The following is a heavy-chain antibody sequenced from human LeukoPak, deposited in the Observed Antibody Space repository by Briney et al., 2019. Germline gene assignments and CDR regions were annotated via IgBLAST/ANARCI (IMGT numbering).Heavy chain of an antibody. D-gene: IGHD5-24*01. CDR3: ASQGSRDGYNYPLFR. Sequence: ASVKVSCKASGGTFSSYAISWVRQAPGQGVEWMGGIIPSFGTANYAQKFQGRVTITTDESTSTAYMELSSLRSEDTAVYYCASQGSRDGYNYPLFRWGQGTLVTVSS. J-gene: IGHJ4*02. CDR1: GGTFSSYA. V-gene: IGHV1-69*05. CDR2: IIPSFGTA.